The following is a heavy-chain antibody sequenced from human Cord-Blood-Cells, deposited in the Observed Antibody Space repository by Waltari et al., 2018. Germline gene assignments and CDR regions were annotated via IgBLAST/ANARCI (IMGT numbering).Heavy chain of an antibody. J-gene: IGHJ3*02. CDR2: IYYRGST. CDR3: AREAARDAFDI. V-gene: IGHV4-59*01. Sequence: QVQLQESGPGLVKPSETLSLTCTVSGGSISSYYWSWIRQPPGKGLEWIGYIYYRGSTNYNPSLKSRVTISVDTSKNQFSLKLSSVTAADTAVYYCAREAARDAFDIWGQGTMVTVSS. D-gene: IGHD6-6*01. CDR1: GGSISSYY.